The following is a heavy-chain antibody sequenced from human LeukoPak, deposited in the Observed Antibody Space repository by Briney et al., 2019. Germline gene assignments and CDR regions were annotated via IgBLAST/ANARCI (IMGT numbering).Heavy chain of an antibody. CDR1: GYTFTSYA. J-gene: IGHJ4*02. D-gene: IGHD1-26*01. Sequence: ASVKVSCKASGYTFTSYAIHWVRQAPGQRLEWMGWISAGNGNTKYSQNFQGRVTFISNTSATTAFMELSSLRSGDAAVYYCARDSGSGSNDYWGQGTLVTVSS. CDR2: ISAGNGNT. CDR3: ARDSGSGSNDY. V-gene: IGHV1-3*01.